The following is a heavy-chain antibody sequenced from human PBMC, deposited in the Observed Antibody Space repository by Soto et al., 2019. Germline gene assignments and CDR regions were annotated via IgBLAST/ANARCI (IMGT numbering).Heavy chain of an antibody. CDR1: GFSLSTSGVG. CDR3: AHNGQGYYYYYGMYV. V-gene: IGHV2-5*02. CDR2: IYWDDDK. Sequence: QITLKESGPTLVKPTQTLTLTCTFSGFSLSTSGVGVGWIRQPPGKALEWLALIYWDDDKRYSPSLKSRLTITKDTSKNHVVLITTNMDPVDTATYYCAHNGQGYYYYYGMYVWGQGTTVTVSS. J-gene: IGHJ6*02.